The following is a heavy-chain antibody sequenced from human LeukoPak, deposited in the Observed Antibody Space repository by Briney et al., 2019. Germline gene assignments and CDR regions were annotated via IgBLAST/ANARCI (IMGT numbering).Heavy chain of an antibody. V-gene: IGHV4-31*03. J-gene: IGHJ4*02. D-gene: IGHD3-22*01. CDR1: GGSISSGGYY. Sequence: SETLSLTCTVSGGSISSGGYYWSWIRPHPGKGLEWIGYIYYSGSTYYNPSLKSRVTISVDTSKNQFSLKLSSVTAADTAVYYCAREAPGGYYDSSGYPLGRFDYWGQGTLVTVSS. CDR2: IYYSGST. CDR3: AREAPGGYYDSSGYPLGRFDY.